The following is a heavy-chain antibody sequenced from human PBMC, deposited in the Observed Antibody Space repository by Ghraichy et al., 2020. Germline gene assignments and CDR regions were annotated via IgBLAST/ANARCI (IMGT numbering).Heavy chain of an antibody. CDR1: GGSISSSSYY. V-gene: IGHV4-39*01. D-gene: IGHD6-19*01. Sequence: ETLSLTCTVSGGSISSSSYYWGWIRQPPGKGLEWIGSIYYSGSTYYNPSLKSRVTISVDTSKNQFSLKLSSVTAADTAVYYCARHARKADSSGWYGDAFDIWGQGTMVTVSS. J-gene: IGHJ3*02. CDR3: ARHARKADSSGWYGDAFDI. CDR2: IYYSGST.